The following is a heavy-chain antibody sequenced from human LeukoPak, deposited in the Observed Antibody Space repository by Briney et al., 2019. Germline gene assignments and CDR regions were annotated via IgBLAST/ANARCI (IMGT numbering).Heavy chain of an antibody. D-gene: IGHD3-22*01. CDR3: ARSYYYDSSGYQNYYFDY. V-gene: IGHV3-33*08. J-gene: IGHJ4*02. CDR2: IWYDGSNK. CDR1: GFTFSSYS. Sequence: QTGGSLRLSCAASGFTFSSYSMTWVRQAPGKGLEWVAVIWYDGSNKYYADSVKGRFTISRDNSKNTLYLQMNSLRAEDTAVYYCARSYYYDSSGYQNYYFDYWGQGTLVTVSS.